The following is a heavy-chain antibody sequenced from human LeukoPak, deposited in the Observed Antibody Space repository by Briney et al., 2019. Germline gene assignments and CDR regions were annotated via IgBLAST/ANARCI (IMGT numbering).Heavy chain of an antibody. Sequence: PSETLSLTCTVSGGSINSYYWHWIRQPPGKGLEWIGYISYSGRTNYDPSLKSRVTVSIDTSKNQFSLKLSSVTAADTAVYHCARSGGYSGYDVDYWGQGTLVTVSS. CDR3: ARSGGYSGYDVDY. J-gene: IGHJ4*02. V-gene: IGHV4-59*01. CDR1: GGSINSYY. CDR2: ISYSGRT. D-gene: IGHD5-12*01.